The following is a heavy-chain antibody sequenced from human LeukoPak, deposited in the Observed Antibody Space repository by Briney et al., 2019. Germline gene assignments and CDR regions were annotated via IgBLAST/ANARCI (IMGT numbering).Heavy chain of an antibody. J-gene: IGHJ4*02. D-gene: IGHD5-12*01. V-gene: IGHV4-59*01. Sequence: SETLSLTCTVSGGSISSYYWSWIRQPPGKGLEWIGYIYYSGSTNYNPSLKSRVTISVDTSKNQFSLKLSSVTAADTAVYYCARARRGYGYDYWGQGTLVTVSS. CDR3: ARARRGYGYDY. CDR1: GGSISSYY. CDR2: IYYSGST.